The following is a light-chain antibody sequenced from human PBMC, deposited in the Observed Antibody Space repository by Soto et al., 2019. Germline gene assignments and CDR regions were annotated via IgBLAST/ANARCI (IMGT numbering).Light chain of an antibody. CDR3: QQFNRYPFT. J-gene: IGKJ3*01. CDR1: QGISSG. Sequence: AIPLTQSPSSLSGSVGDRVTITCRASQGISSGLAWYQQQPGKGPKLLIYDASSLESVVPSRFSGSGSGTDFTLTISSLQPEDFATYYCQQFNRYPFTFGPGTKVDIK. V-gene: IGKV1-13*02. CDR2: DAS.